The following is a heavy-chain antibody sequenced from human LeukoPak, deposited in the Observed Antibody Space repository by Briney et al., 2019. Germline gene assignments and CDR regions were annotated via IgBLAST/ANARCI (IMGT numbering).Heavy chain of an antibody. CDR1: GFTFRSYA. V-gene: IGHV3-23*01. Sequence: GGSLRLSCAASGFTFRSYAMSWVRQAPGNGLEWVSAIGGSDGKTYYADSVKGRFTISRDNSKNTLYLQMNSLRAEDTAFYCAKEAHYPHMGTYLVTIDSWGQGTLVTVSS. D-gene: IGHD3-9*01. CDR2: IGGSDGKT. J-gene: IGHJ4*02. CDR3: AKEAHYPHMGTYLVTIDS.